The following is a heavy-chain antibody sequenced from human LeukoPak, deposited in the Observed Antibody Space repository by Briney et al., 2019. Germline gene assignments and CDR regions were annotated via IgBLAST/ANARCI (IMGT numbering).Heavy chain of an antibody. J-gene: IGHJ4*02. CDR1: GGSISSSSYY. V-gene: IGHV4-39*01. CDR3: ARRRVTIFGVVIIGDYFDY. D-gene: IGHD3-3*01. CDR2: IYYSGST. Sequence: SETLSLTCTVSGGSISSSSYYWGWIRQPPGKGLEWIGSIYYSGSTYYNPSLKSRVTISVDASKNQFSLKLSSVTAADTAVYYCARRRVTIFGVVIIGDYFDYWGQGTLVTVSS.